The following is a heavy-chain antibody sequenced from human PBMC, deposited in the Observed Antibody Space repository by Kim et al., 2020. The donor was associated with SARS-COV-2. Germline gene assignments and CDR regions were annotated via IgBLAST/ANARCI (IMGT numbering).Heavy chain of an antibody. CDR2: LSANSGGT. CDR1: GYTFTDYH. J-gene: IGHJ4*02. Sequence: ASVKVSCKASGYTFTDYHIHWVRQAPGQGLEWMGRLSANSGGTNYAQRFQGRVTMTRDTSISTVYLEMTRLRSDDTAVYYCARSSLPGFYDCGQGNLV. CDR3: ARSSLPGFYD. V-gene: IGHV1-2*06. D-gene: IGHD1-26*01.